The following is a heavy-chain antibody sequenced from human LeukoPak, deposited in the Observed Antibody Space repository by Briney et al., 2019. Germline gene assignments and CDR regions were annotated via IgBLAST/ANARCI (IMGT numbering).Heavy chain of an antibody. D-gene: IGHD6-19*01. CDR3: ARDLYSSGWYYFDY. Sequence: SETLSLTCAVYGGSFSGYYWSWIRQPPGKGLEWIGYIYYSGITNYNPSLKSRVTISVDTSKNQFSLKLSSVTAADTAVYHCARDLYSSGWYYFDYWGQGTLVTVSS. V-gene: IGHV4-59*01. J-gene: IGHJ4*02. CDR2: IYYSGIT. CDR1: GGSFSGYY.